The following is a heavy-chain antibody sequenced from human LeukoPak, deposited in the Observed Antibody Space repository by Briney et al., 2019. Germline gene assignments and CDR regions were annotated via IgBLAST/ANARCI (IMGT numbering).Heavy chain of an antibody. D-gene: IGHD6-13*01. J-gene: IGHJ4*02. CDR3: ARDLSWEYYFDY. CDR1: GYTFTGYY. CDR2: INPNSGGT. V-gene: IGHV1-2*02. Sequence: ASVKVSCKASGYTFTGYYMHWVRQAPGRGLEWMGWINPNSGGTNYAQKFQGRVTMTRDTSISTAYMELSRLRSDDTAVYYCARDLSWEYYFDYWGQGTLVTVSS.